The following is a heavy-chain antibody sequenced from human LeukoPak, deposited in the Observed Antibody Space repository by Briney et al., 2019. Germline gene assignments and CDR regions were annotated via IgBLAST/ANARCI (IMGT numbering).Heavy chain of an antibody. Sequence: GGSLRLSSAASGFTFSSYWMHWVRQAPGKGLEWVSGINWSGDRIGYADSVKGRFTISRDNAKKSLYLQMNSLRAEDTALYYCAKGGIHRGYYYYYMDVWGKGTTVTISS. CDR3: AKGGIHRGYYYYYMDV. D-gene: IGHD6-13*01. J-gene: IGHJ6*03. CDR2: INWSGDRI. V-gene: IGHV3-9*01. CDR1: GFTFSSYW.